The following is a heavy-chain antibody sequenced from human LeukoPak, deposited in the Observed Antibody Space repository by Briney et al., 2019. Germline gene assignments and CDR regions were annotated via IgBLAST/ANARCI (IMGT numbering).Heavy chain of an antibody. Sequence: SETLSLTCTVSGGSISSYYWSWIRQPPGKGLEWIWYISYTGSTNYNPSPKSRVTISVDTSKNQFSLKLSSVTAADTAVYYCARQQLSQLYYFDNWGQGTLVTVSS. J-gene: IGHJ4*02. V-gene: IGHV4-59*01. CDR1: GGSISSYY. CDR2: ISYTGST. D-gene: IGHD6-13*01. CDR3: ARQQLSQLYYFDN.